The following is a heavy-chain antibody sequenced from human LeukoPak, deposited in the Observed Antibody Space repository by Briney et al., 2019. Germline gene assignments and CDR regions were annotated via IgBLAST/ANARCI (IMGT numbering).Heavy chain of an antibody. Sequence: SETLSLTCTVSGDSISSYYWNWIRQPAGKGLEWIGRIYASGYTEYNPSLQTRVTMSVDTSKNEFSLKVDTVTAADIAVYFCARNHIVTGTYFDSWGQGILVTVSS. V-gene: IGHV4-4*07. CDR2: IYASGYT. D-gene: IGHD3-10*01. CDR1: GDSISSYY. CDR3: ARNHIVTGTYFDS. J-gene: IGHJ4*02.